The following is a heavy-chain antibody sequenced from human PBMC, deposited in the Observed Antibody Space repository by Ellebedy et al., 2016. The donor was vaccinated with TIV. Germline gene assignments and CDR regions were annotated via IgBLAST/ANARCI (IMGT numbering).Heavy chain of an antibody. D-gene: IGHD6-6*01. Sequence: SLKISXAASGFTFDDYAMHWVRQAPGKGLEWVSGISWNSGSIGYADSVKGRFTISRDNAKNSLYLQMNSLRAEDTAVYYCAKDRLVKYFDYWGQGTLVTVSS. CDR1: GFTFDDYA. CDR3: AKDRLVKYFDY. J-gene: IGHJ4*02. V-gene: IGHV3-9*01. CDR2: ISWNSGSI.